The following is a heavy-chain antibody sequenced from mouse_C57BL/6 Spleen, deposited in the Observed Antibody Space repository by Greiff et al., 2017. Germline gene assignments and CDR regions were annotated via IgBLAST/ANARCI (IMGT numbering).Heavy chain of an antibody. CDR1: GYTFTDYN. D-gene: IGHD1-1*01. Sequence: EVQLQESGPELVKPGASVKIPCKASGYTFTDYNMDWVKQSHGKSLEWIGDINPNNGGTIYNQKFKGKATLTVDKSSSTAYMELRSLTSEDTAVYYCARRERLLRGFAYWGQGTLVTVSA. V-gene: IGHV1-18*01. CDR3: ARRERLLRGFAY. J-gene: IGHJ3*01. CDR2: INPNNGGT.